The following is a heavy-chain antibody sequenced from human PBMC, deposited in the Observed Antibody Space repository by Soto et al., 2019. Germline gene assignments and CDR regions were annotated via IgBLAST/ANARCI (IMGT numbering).Heavy chain of an antibody. D-gene: IGHD5-12*01. CDR3: AKDRGDGYNKYYYGMDV. CDR1: GFTFSSYG. V-gene: IGHV3-30*18. J-gene: IGHJ6*02. Sequence: PGGTLRLSCAASGFTFSSYGMHWVRQAPGKGLEWVAVISYDGSNKYYADSVKGQFTISRDNSKNTLYLQMNSLRAEDTAVYYCAKDRGDGYNKYYYGMDVWGQGTTVTVSS. CDR2: ISYDGSNK.